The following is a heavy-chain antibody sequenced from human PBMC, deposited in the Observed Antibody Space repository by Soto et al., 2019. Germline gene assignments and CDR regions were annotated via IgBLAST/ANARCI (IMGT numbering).Heavy chain of an antibody. CDR3: AKDQYVVVTTNWFDP. J-gene: IGHJ5*02. D-gene: IGHD2-21*02. Sequence: EVQLLESGGGLVQPGGSLRLSCAASGFTFSSYATSWVRQAPGKGLEWVSTISGNGFNTYYADSVKGRFTISRDNSKNTLYLQMNSLRAEDTAVYYCAKDQYVVVTTNWFDPWGQGTLVTVSS. CDR2: ISGNGFNT. CDR1: GFTFSSYA. V-gene: IGHV3-23*01.